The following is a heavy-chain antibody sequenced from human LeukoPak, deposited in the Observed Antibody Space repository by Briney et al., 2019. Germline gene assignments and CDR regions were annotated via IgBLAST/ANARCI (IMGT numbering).Heavy chain of an antibody. D-gene: IGHD3-10*01. CDR1: GYTLTELS. CDR3: TIISSDYYYGMDV. CDR2: FDPEDGET. J-gene: IGHJ6*04. V-gene: IGHV1-24*01. Sequence: ASVKVSSKVSGYTLTELSMHSVRQAPGKGLEWMGGFDPEDGETIYAQKFQGRVTMTEDTSTDTAYMELSSLRSEDTAVYYCTIISSDYYYGMDVWGKGTTVTVSS.